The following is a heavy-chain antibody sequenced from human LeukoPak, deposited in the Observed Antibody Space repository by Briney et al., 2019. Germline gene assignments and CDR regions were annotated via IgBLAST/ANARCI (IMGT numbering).Heavy chain of an antibody. J-gene: IGHJ5*02. V-gene: IGHV1-3*01. CDR1: GYTFTSYA. D-gene: IGHD3-22*01. Sequence: ASVKVSCKASGYTFTSYAMHWVRQAPGQRLEWMGWINAGNGNTKYSQKFQGRVTITRDTSASTANMELSSLRSEDTAVYYCARDTDLGRYYDSSGYYPAGRWFDPWGQGTLDTVSS. CDR2: INAGNGNT. CDR3: ARDTDLGRYYDSSGYYPAGRWFDP.